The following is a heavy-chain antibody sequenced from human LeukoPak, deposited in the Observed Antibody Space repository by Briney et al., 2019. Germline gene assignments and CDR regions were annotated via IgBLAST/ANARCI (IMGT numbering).Heavy chain of an antibody. V-gene: IGHV1-2*02. D-gene: IGHD3-22*01. Sequence: ASVKVSCKASGYTFTGYYMHWVRQAPGQGLEWMGWINPNSGGTNYAQKFQGRVTMTRDTSISTAYMELSRLRSDDTAVYYCALYDSSGYYYYFDAFDIWGQGTMVTVSS. J-gene: IGHJ3*02. CDR2: INPNSGGT. CDR3: ALYDSSGYYYYFDAFDI. CDR1: GYTFTGYY.